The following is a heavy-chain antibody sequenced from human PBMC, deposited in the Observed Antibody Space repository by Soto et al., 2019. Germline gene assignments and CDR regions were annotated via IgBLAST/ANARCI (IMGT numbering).Heavy chain of an antibody. CDR1: GGTFSSYA. J-gene: IGHJ4*02. D-gene: IGHD3-22*01. CDR3: ARASPYYYDSSGYPSTSFFDY. CDR2: IIPIFGTA. V-gene: IGHV1-69*06. Sequence: QVQLVQSGAEVKKPGSSVKVSCKASGGTFSSYAISWVRQAPGQGLEWMGGIIPIFGTANYAQKFQGRVTISAEKTTSTAYMELSSLRSEDTAVYYCARASPYYYDSSGYPSTSFFDYWGQGTLVTVSS.